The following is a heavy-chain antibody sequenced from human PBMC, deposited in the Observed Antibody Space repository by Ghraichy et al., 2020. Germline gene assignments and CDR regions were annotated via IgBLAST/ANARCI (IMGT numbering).Heavy chain of an antibody. Sequence: SQTLSLTCTVSGGSVSSGSYYWSWIRQPPGKGLEWIGYIYDSGSTNYNPSLKSRVTISVDTSKNQFSLQVSSVTAADTAVYYCAGLCTSTRCYDERTDYHNYDMDVWGQGTTVTVSS. D-gene: IGHD2-2*01. J-gene: IGHJ6*02. V-gene: IGHV4-61*01. CDR1: GGSVSSGSYY. CDR3: AGLCTSTRCYDERTDYHNYDMDV. CDR2: IYDSGST.